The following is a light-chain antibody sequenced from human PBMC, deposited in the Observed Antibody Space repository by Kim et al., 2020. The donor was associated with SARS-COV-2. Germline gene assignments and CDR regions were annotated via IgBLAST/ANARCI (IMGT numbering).Light chain of an antibody. CDR2: GAS. CDR3: QHYDNSPPVT. J-gene: IGKJ4*01. Sequence: SSSLVWYKQKPGQAPRLLIYGASNRATGTPDRFSGRGSGTDFTLTINRLEPEDFAVYYCQHYDNSPPVTFGGGTKVDIK. CDR1: SSS. V-gene: IGKV3-20*01.